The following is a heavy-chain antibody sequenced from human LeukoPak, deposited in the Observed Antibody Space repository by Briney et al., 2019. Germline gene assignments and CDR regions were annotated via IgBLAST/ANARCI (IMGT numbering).Heavy chain of an antibody. Sequence: PGGSLRLSCAASGFTFSTFAMHWVRLSPGKGLEWVGRIESKTDGGTTDYAAPVKGRFTISRDDSTNTLYLQMNSLKSEDTAVYYCTTYGSGRKFDYWGQGILVTVSS. D-gene: IGHD3-10*01. CDR3: TTYGSGRKFDY. CDR1: GFTFSTFA. CDR2: IESKTDGGTT. V-gene: IGHV3-15*04. J-gene: IGHJ4*02.